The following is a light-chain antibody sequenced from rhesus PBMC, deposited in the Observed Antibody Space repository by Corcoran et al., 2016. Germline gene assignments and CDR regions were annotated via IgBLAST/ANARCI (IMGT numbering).Light chain of an antibody. Sequence: QPALTQPRSVSGSPGQSVTISCTGTSSDIGGFNYVSWYQQHPGTAPKLVIYEASKRPSGVSDRFFGSKSGNTASLTISGLQTEDEAEYYCSSYAGANTLVLFGGGTRVTVL. J-gene: IGLJ2*01. CDR3: SSYAGANTLVL. V-gene: IGLV2-32*02. CDR1: SSDIGGFNY. CDR2: EAS.